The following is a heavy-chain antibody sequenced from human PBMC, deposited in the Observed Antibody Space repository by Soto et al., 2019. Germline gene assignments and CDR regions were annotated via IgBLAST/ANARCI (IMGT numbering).Heavy chain of an antibody. CDR2: IDPSDSYT. CDR1: GYSFTSYW. CDR3: AEGPHYYDSSGDDAFDI. D-gene: IGHD3-22*01. J-gene: IGHJ3*02. V-gene: IGHV5-10-1*01. Sequence: GESLKISCKGSGYSFTSYWISWVRQRPGKGLEWMGRIDPSDSYTNYSPSFQGHVTISADKSISTAYLQWSSLKASDTAMYYCAEGPHYYDSSGDDAFDIWGQGTMVTVSS.